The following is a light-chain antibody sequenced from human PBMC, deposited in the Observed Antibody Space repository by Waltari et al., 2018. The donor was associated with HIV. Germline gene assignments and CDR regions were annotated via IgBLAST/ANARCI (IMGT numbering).Light chain of an antibody. CDR3: CAYAGSTSYVI. Sequence: HSALTLPASVSASPGQPLTLSCTGTRRHVGGYKLLSWYQQHPGKAPTLMIYEVSQRPSGGSNRFSCSKSGNTDSLTISGLQAVDEADYYCCAYAGSTSYVIFGGGTNLTVL. CDR1: RRHVGGYKL. CDR2: EVS. V-gene: IGLV2-23*02. J-gene: IGLJ2*01.